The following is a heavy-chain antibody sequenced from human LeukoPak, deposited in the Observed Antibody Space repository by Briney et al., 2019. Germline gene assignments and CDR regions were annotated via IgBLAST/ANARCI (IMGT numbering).Heavy chain of an antibody. V-gene: IGHV1-2*02. CDR2: IKPNSGGT. CDR1: GYTFTGYY. J-gene: IGHJ5*02. CDR3: ARGKKGDRNWFDP. Sequence: ASVKVSCKASGYTFTGYYMHWVRQAPGQGLEWMGWIKPNSGGTNYAQKFQGRVTMTRDTSISTAYMELSRLRSDDTAVYYCARGKKGDRNWFDPWGQGTLVTVSS. D-gene: IGHD3-16*01.